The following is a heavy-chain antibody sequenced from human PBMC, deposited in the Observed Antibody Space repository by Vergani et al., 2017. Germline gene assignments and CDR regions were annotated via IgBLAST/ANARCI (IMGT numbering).Heavy chain of an antibody. CDR3: ASWRDLSAFDF. D-gene: IGHD3-3*01. Sequence: QVQLQESGPGLVKPSQTLSLTCTVSGGSISSGSYYWSWIRQPAGKGLEWIGRIYTSGSTNYNPSLKSRVTISVDTSKNQFSLKLSSVTAADTAVYYCASWRDLSAFDFWGQGTMVTVSS. J-gene: IGHJ3*01. V-gene: IGHV4-61*02. CDR1: GGSISSGSYY. CDR2: IYTSGST.